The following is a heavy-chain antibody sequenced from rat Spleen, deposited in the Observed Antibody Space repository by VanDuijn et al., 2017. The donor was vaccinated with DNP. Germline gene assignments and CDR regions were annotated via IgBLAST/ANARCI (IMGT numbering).Heavy chain of an antibody. CDR3: ARRKPGITTGWYFDF. CDR2: IIYDGSST. D-gene: IGHD1-4*01. Sequence: EVQLVESGGGLVQPGRSMKLSCAASGFTFSNYAMAWVRQAPKKGLEWVATIIYDGSSTYYRDSVKGRFTISRDNAKITLYLQMDSLRSEDTATYYCARRKPGITTGWYFDFWGQGVMVTVSS. V-gene: IGHV5-7*01. J-gene: IGHJ2*01. CDR1: GFTFSNYA.